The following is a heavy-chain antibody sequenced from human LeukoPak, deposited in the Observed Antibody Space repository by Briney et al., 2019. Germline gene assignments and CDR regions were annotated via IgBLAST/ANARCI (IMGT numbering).Heavy chain of an antibody. V-gene: IGHV4-59*01. CDR2: IYYSGST. J-gene: IGHJ2*01. CDR1: GGSISSYY. D-gene: IGHD6-13*01. Sequence: ASETLSLTCTVSGGSISSYYWSWIRQPPGKGLEGIGYIYYSGSTNYNPSLKSRVTISVDTSKNQLSLKLSSVTAADTAVYYCARFGGSSSWYRDWYFDLWGRGTLVTVSS. CDR3: ARFGGSSSWYRDWYFDL.